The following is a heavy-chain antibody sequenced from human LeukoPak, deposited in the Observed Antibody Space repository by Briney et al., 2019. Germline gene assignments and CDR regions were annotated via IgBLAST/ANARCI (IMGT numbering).Heavy chain of an antibody. J-gene: IGHJ4*02. V-gene: IGHV3-23*01. CDR1: GFTFSSNA. CDR3: ARGAGNWGDFDY. D-gene: IGHD7-27*01. CDR2: ISGSGGTT. Sequence: GGSLRLSCAASGFTFSSNAMSWVRQAPGKGLEWVSGISGSGGTTYYADSVKGRFTISRDNSKNTLFLQMNSLRAEDTAVYYCARGAGNWGDFDYWGQGTLVTVSS.